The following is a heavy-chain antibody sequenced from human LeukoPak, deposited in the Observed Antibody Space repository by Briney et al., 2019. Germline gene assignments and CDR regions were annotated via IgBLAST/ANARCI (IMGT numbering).Heavy chain of an antibody. J-gene: IGHJ3*02. Sequence: SVKVSCKASGGTFSSYAISWVRQAPGQGLEWMGGIIPIFGTANYAQKFQGRVTMTRDTSTSTVYMELSSLRSEDTAVYYCARDGGNSTNDAFDIWGQGTMVTVSS. V-gene: IGHV1-69*05. CDR3: ARDGGNSTNDAFDI. D-gene: IGHD4-23*01. CDR1: GGTFSSYA. CDR2: IIPIFGTA.